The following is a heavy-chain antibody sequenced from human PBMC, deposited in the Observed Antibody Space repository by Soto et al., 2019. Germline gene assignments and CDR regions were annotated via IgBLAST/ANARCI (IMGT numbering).Heavy chain of an antibody. J-gene: IGHJ4*02. Sequence: ASVKVSCKASGYTFSSFAIHWVRQAPGQRLEWMGWINAGNGNTKYSQKFQGRVSITRDRAASTAYMELSSLRFEDTAMYYCARGGMVSYIDSWGQGTLVTVSS. V-gene: IGHV1-3*01. D-gene: IGHD1-26*01. CDR2: INAGNGNT. CDR3: ARGGMVSYIDS. CDR1: GYTFSSFA.